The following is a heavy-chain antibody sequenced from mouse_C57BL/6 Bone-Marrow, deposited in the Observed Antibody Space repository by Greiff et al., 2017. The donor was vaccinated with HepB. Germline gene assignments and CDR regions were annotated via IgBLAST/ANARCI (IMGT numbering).Heavy chain of an antibody. V-gene: IGHV1-66*01. D-gene: IGHD2-10*01. CDR1: GYSFTSYY. CDR3: ARSFYGNEAMDY. J-gene: IGHJ4*01. CDR2: IYPGSGNT. Sequence: QVQLQQSGPELVKPGASVKISCKASGYSFTSYYIHWVKQRPGQGLEWIGWIYPGSGNTKYNEKFKGKATLTADTSSSTAYMQLSSLTSEDSAVYYCARSFYGNEAMDYWGQGTSVTVSS.